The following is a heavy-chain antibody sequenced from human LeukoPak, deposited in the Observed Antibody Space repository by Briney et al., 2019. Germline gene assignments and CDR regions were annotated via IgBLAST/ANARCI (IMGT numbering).Heavy chain of an antibody. Sequence: PGGSQRLSCAASGVSVSSNFMIWVRRAPGNGLEWVSLIYSGGETSYADSVKGRFSISRDNSKNTLYLQINSLRVEDTAVYYCTRDPPAVAINTYAWGQGTLVTVSS. CDR1: GVSVSSNF. V-gene: IGHV3-66*01. CDR3: TRDPPAVAINTYA. D-gene: IGHD6-13*01. J-gene: IGHJ5*02. CDR2: IYSGGET.